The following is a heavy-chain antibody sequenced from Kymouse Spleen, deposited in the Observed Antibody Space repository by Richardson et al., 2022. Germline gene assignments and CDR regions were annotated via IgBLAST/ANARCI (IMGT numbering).Heavy chain of an antibody. CDR1: GGSISSSNW. D-gene: IGHD3-9*01. V-gene: IGHV4-4*02. CDR2: IYHSGST. CDR3: ARVGRYFDWLLSSYYYYGMDV. J-gene: IGHJ6*02. Sequence: QVQLQESGPGLVKPSGTLSLTCAVSGGSISSSNWWSWVRQPPGKGLEWIGEIYHSGSTNYNPSLKSRVTISVDKSKNQFSLKLSSVTAADTAVYYCARVGRYFDWLLSSYYYYGMDVWGQGTTVTVSS.